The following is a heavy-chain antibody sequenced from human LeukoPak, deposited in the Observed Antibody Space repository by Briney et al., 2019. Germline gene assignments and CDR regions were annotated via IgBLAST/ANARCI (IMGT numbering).Heavy chain of an antibody. D-gene: IGHD2-15*01. V-gene: IGHV1-18*01. CDR3: ARTPAATNYYYYYGMDV. CDR1: GYTFTSYG. CDR2: TSAYNGNT. J-gene: IGHJ6*02. Sequence: ASVKVSCKASGYTFTSYGISWVRQAPGQGLEWMGWTSAYNGNTNYAQKLQGRVTMTTDTSTSTAYMELRSLRSDDTAVYYCARTPAATNYYYYYGMDVWGQGTTVTVSS.